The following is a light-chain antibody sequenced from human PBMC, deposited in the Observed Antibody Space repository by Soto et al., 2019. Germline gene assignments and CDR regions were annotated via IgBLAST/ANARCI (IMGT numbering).Light chain of an antibody. J-gene: IGKJ2*01. CDR2: GIS. V-gene: IGKV3-20*01. CDR1: QAITASY. CDR3: HQYGSKPYT. Sequence: EIVLTQSPGTMSVSPGERATLSCRASQAITASYLAWYHQRPGQAPRLLIYGISIRAPGIPDRFSGSGSGSDFTLTIDSLESADVGVFFCHQYGSKPYTFGQGTSLQI.